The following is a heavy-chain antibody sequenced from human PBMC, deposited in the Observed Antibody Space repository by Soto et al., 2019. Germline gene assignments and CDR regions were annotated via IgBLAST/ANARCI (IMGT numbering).Heavy chain of an antibody. D-gene: IGHD6-13*01. CDR1: GYSFTSYW. CDR2: IYPGDSDT. V-gene: IGHV5-51*01. CDR3: ARRGAANLAAADPTLSD. Sequence: GESLKISCKGSGYSFTSYWIGWVRQMPGKGLEWMGIIYPGDSDTRYSPSFQGQVTISADKSISTAYLQWSSLKASDTAMYYCARRGAANLAAADPTLSDWGQGTLVTVSS. J-gene: IGHJ4*02.